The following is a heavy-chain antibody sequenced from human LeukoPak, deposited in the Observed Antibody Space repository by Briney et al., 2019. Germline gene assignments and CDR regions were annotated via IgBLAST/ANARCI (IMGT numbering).Heavy chain of an antibody. Sequence: GGSLRLSCAASGFTFSSDSMNWVRQAPGKGLEWVSSISSSSDYIYYADSVKGRFTISRDNAKNTLYLQMNSLRAEDTAVYYCARDPAGGGSGSYAVNWFDPWGQGTLVTVSS. CDR1: GFTFSSDS. V-gene: IGHV3-21*01. CDR3: ARDPAGGGSGSYAVNWFDP. CDR2: ISSSSDYI. J-gene: IGHJ5*02. D-gene: IGHD3-10*01.